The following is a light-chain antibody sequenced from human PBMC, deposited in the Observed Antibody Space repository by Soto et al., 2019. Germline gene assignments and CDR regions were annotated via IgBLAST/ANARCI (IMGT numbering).Light chain of an antibody. J-gene: IGLJ3*02. V-gene: IGLV2-14*01. CDR3: SAYTARSTLV. Sequence: QSALTQPASVSGSPGQSVTISCTGTSSDIGAFNYVSWYQHHPGKAPKLMIYGVANRPSGVSNRFSGSKSGNTASLTISGLQPEDEGDYYCSAYTARSTLVFGGGTKVTVL. CDR1: SSDIGAFNY. CDR2: GVA.